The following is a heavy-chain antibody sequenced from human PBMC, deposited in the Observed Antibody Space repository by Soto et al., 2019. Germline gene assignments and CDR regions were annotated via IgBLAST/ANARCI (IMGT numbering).Heavy chain of an antibody. D-gene: IGHD6-13*01. Sequence: ASVKVSCKASGYTFTGYYMHWVRQAPGQGLEWMGWINPNSGGTNYAQKFQGRVTMTRDTSISTAYMELSRLRSDDTAVYYCATDLPHNIAAAGPYYYGMDVWGQGTTVTVSS. V-gene: IGHV1-2*02. CDR1: GYTFTGYY. CDR2: INPNSGGT. CDR3: ATDLPHNIAAAGPYYYGMDV. J-gene: IGHJ6*02.